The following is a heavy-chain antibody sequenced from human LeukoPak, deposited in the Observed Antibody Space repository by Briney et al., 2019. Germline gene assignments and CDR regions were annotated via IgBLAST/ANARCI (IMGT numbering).Heavy chain of an antibody. CDR3: ARDLGGYSYGRNWFDP. CDR1: GYSISTGYY. V-gene: IGHV4-38-2*02. Sequence: PSETLSLTCTVSGYSISTGYYWDWIRQPPGKGLEWIGTFYHGGSTYYNPSLKSRVTISVDTSKNQFSLNLTSVTAADTAVYYCARDLGGYSYGRNWFDPWGQGTLDTVSS. J-gene: IGHJ5*02. D-gene: IGHD5-18*01. CDR2: FYHGGST.